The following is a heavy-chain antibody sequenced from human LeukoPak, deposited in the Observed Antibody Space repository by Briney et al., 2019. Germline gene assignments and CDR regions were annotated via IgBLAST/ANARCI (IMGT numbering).Heavy chain of an antibody. CDR1: GYTFTNYY. Sequence: ASVKVSCKASGYTFTNYYMHWVRQAPGQGLEWMGMINPSGGGTGYAQRFQGRVTMTGDTSTSTVYMDLSSLRSEDTAVYYCARVSMGATYFRAFDIWGQGTMVTVSS. V-gene: IGHV1-46*01. CDR3: ARVSMGATYFRAFDI. CDR2: INPSGGGT. J-gene: IGHJ3*02. D-gene: IGHD1-26*01.